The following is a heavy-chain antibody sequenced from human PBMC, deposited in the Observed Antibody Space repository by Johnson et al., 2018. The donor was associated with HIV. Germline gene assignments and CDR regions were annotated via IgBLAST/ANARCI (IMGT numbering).Heavy chain of an antibody. CDR3: ASKAAGTMHAFDI. D-gene: IGHD6-13*01. CDR1: AFTFSSYA. Sequence: QMLLVESGGGVVQPGRSLRLSCAASAFTFSSYAMHWVRQAPGKGLEWVAVISYDGSNKYYADSVKGRFTISRDNSKNTLYLQMNSLRAEDTAVYYCASKAAGTMHAFDIWGQGTMVIVSS. CDR2: ISYDGSNK. V-gene: IGHV3-30*04. J-gene: IGHJ3*02.